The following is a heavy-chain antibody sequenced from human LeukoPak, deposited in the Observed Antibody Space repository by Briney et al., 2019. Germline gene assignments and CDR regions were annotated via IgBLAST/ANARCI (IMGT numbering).Heavy chain of an antibody. CDR1: GFTFNYYA. CDR2: ILGGGDTT. Sequence: GGSLRLSCAASGFTFNYYAMNWVRQAPGKGLEWVSAILGGGDTTSYADSVKGRFTISRDNSKNTLYLQMNSLRAEDTAVYYCAKDLVSQRGVGSSEKVDYWGQGTLVTVS. J-gene: IGHJ4*02. CDR3: AKDLVSQRGVGSSEKVDY. V-gene: IGHV3-23*01. D-gene: IGHD3-10*01.